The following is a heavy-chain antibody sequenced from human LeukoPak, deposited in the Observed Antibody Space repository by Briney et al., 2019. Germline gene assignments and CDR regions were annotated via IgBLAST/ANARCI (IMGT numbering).Heavy chain of an antibody. CDR3: AREGYYYGMDV. V-gene: IGHV4-61*08. Sequence: PSETLSLTCTVSGGSISSGGYYWSWIRQHPGKGLEWIGYIYYSGSTNYNPSLKSRVTISVDTSKNQFSLKLSSVTAADTAVYYCAREGYYYGMDVWGQGTTVTVSS. CDR1: GGSISSGGYY. J-gene: IGHJ6*02. CDR2: IYYSGST.